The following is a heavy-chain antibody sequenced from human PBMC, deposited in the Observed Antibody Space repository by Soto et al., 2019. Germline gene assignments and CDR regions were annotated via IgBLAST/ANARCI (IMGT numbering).Heavy chain of an antibody. J-gene: IGHJ5*02. V-gene: IGHV1-69*02. Sequence: SVKVSCKASGGTFSSYTISWVRQAPGQGLEWMGRIIPILGIANYAQKFQGRVTITADKSTSTAYMELSSLRSEDTAVYYCARGAYNWNYDIKNWLDPWGQGNLVGVYS. CDR1: GGTFSSYT. CDR2: IIPILGIA. CDR3: ARGAYNWNYDIKNWLDP. D-gene: IGHD1-7*01.